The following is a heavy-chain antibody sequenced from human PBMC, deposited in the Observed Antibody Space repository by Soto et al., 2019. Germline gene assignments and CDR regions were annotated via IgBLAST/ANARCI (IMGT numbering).Heavy chain of an antibody. V-gene: IGHV2-5*02. CDR2: IYWDDDK. J-gene: IGHJ4*02. CDR1: GFSLSTSGAA. CDR3: AHGSFFRGAHFDY. Sequence: QITLKESGPTLMKPTQTLTLTCSFSGFSLSTSGAAVGWVRQPPGKALDWLALIYWDDDKRYSPSLKSRVTITKDTSKNQVVLTMTNMSPVDKATYYCAHGSFFRGAHFDYWGPGTLVTVSS. D-gene: IGHD3-10*01.